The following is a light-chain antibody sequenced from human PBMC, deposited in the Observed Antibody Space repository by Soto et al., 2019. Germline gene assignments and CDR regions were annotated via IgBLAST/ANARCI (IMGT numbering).Light chain of an antibody. CDR1: QSIGTW. CDR3: QQYNSYSRA. V-gene: IGKV1-5*01. Sequence: DIQMTQSPSTLSASVGDRVTITCRASQSIGTWLAGYQHKPGRAPKLLIYDASTLEGGVPSRFSGSRSGTEFTCTISSLQPDDFATYYCQQYNSYSRAFGQGTKVEIK. J-gene: IGKJ1*01. CDR2: DAS.